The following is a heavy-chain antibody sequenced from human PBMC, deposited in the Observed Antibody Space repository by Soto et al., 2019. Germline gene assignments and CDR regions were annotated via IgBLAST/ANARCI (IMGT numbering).Heavy chain of an antibody. CDR2: IYYSGST. CDR1: GGSISSGGYY. CDR3: ARVLYEYQLLWYFDY. Sequence: QVQLQESGPGLVKPSQTLSLTCTVSGGSISSGGYYWSWIRQHPGKGLEWIGYIYYSGSTCYNPSLKNRVTISVDTSKNQFSLKLSSVTAADTAVYYCARVLYEYQLLWYFDYWGQGTLVTVSS. D-gene: IGHD2-2*01. V-gene: IGHV4-31*03. J-gene: IGHJ4*02.